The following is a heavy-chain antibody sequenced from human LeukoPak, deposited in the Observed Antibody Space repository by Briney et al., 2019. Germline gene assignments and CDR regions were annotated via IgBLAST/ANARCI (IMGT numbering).Heavy chain of an antibody. Sequence: GGSLRLSCAASGFTFSSYSINWVRQAPGKGLEWVAFIRYDGSNKYYADSVKGRFTISRDNSKNTLYLQMNSLRAADTAVYYCARVGTNYYGSGSYYNFDYWDQGTLVTVSS. D-gene: IGHD3-10*01. J-gene: IGHJ4*02. CDR2: IRYDGSNK. CDR3: ARVGTNYYGSGSYYNFDY. CDR1: GFTFSSYS. V-gene: IGHV3-30*02.